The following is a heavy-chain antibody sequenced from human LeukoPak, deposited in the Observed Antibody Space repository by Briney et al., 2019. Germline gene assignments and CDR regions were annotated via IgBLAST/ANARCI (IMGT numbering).Heavy chain of an antibody. V-gene: IGHV1-69*13. J-gene: IGHJ4*02. D-gene: IGHD3-10*01. CDR3: ASPPSGDGGSFEY. Sequence: SVKVSCKASGGTFSTYAISWVRQAPGQGLEWMGGIVPMFNTTNYAQKFQGRVTITADESTSTAYMELSSLRSDDTAVSYCASPPSGDGGSFEYWGQGTLVTVSS. CDR1: GGTFSTYA. CDR2: IVPMFNTT.